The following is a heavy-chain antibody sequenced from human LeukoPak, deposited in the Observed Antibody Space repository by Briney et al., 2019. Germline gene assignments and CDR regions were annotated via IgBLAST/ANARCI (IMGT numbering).Heavy chain of an antibody. Sequence: GGSLRLSCAASGFTFSSYAMHWVRQAPGKGMEWEAVISYDGSNKYYADSVKGRFTISRDNSKNTLYLQMNSLRPEDTAVYYCARDTWNFDYWGQGTLVTVSS. CDR3: ARDTWNFDY. J-gene: IGHJ4*02. CDR1: GFTFSSYA. D-gene: IGHD1-1*01. V-gene: IGHV3-30*14. CDR2: ISYDGSNK.